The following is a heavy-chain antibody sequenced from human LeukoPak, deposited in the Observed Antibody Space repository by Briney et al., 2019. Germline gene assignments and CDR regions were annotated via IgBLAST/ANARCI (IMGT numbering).Heavy chain of an antibody. D-gene: IGHD4-17*01. CDR2: ISDYNGYT. CDR1: GYTFTSYA. J-gene: IGHJ4*02. V-gene: IGHV1-18*01. Sequence: GASVKVSCKASGYTFTSYAMNWVRQAPGQGLEWMGWISDYNGYTNYAQRLQGRVTMTTDTSTSTAYMELRSLRSDDTAMYYCARMSYGDYLYGDYWGQGTLVTVSS. CDR3: ARMSYGDYLYGDY.